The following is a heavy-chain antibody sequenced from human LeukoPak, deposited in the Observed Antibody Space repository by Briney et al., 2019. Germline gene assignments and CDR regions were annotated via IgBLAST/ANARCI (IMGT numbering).Heavy chain of an antibody. Sequence: ASVKVSCKASGYTFTSYGINWVRQAPGQGLEWMGWISTYNGDTNYAQKLQGRVTMTTDTSTSTAYMELRSLRSDDTAGYYCARGSSYGFSMGYWGQGTLVTVSS. J-gene: IGHJ4*02. D-gene: IGHD3-16*01. CDR2: ISTYNGDT. CDR3: ARGSSYGFSMGY. V-gene: IGHV1-18*01. CDR1: GYTFTSYG.